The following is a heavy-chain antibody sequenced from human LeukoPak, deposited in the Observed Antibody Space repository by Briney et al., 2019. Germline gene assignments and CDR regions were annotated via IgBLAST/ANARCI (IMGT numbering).Heavy chain of an antibody. CDR3: AKFLPTHIVVANYYFDY. CDR2: ISDSGGST. Sequence: GGSLRLSCAASGFTFSSYAMTWVRQAPGKGLEWVSTISDSGGSTYYADSVKGRFTISRDNSKNTLYLQMNSLRAEDTAVYYCAKFLPTHIVVANYYFDYWGQGTLVTVSS. CDR1: GFTFSSYA. J-gene: IGHJ4*02. D-gene: IGHD2-21*01. V-gene: IGHV3-23*01.